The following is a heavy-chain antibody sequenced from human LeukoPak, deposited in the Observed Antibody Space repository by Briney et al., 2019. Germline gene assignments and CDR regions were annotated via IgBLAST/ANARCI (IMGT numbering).Heavy chain of an antibody. CDR1: GFTFSDYY. J-gene: IGHJ4*02. Sequence: GGSLRLSCAASGFTFSDYYMSWIRQAPGKGLEWVSYISSSGSTIYYADSVKGRFTISRDNSKNTLYLQMNSLRAEDTAVYYCAKYYDFWSGYPSLDYWGQGTLVTVSS. CDR2: ISSSGSTI. V-gene: IGHV3-11*01. D-gene: IGHD3-3*01. CDR3: AKYYDFWSGYPSLDY.